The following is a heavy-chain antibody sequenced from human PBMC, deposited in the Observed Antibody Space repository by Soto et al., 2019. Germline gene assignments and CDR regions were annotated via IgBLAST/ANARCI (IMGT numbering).Heavy chain of an antibody. D-gene: IGHD6-25*01. V-gene: IGHV3-53*01. Sequence: EVQLVESGGGLIQPGGSLRLSCSASGSSVRSNYMSWVRQAPGKGLEWVSVIHGAEITYYPDSLQGRFTISRDAAKSTQYLQMNSLRVEDTAVYYCARDHPGVTAGQLYWCQGILVTVSS. CDR3: ARDHPGVTAGQLY. J-gene: IGHJ4*02. CDR2: IHGAEIT. CDR1: GSSVRSNY.